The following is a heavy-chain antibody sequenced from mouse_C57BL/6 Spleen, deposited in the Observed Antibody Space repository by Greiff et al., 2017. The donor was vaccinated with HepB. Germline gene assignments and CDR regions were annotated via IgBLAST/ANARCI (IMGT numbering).Heavy chain of an antibody. D-gene: IGHD3-2*02. Sequence: DVMLVESGGDLVKPGGSLKLSCAASGFTFSSYGMSWVRQTPDKRLEWVATISSGGSYNYYPDSVKGRFTISRDNAKNTLYLQMGSLKSEDTAMYYCARHGTAQATGWFAYWGQGTLVTVSA. CDR3: ARHGTAQATGWFAY. V-gene: IGHV5-6*02. CDR1: GFTFSSYG. J-gene: IGHJ3*01. CDR2: ISSGGSYN.